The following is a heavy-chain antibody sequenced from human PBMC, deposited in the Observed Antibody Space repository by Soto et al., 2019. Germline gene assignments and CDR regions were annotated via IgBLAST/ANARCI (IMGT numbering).Heavy chain of an antibody. CDR2: IYTSGSS. V-gene: IGHV4-4*07. J-gene: IGHJ5*02. Sequence: SETLPLTCTVSGGSISSYYWSWIRQPAGKGLEWIGRIYTSGSSTYNPSLKSRVTMSVDTSKNQFYLKLSSVTAADTAVYYCATQMENYYDSSGYYSNWFDPWGQGTLVTVSS. CDR1: GGSISSYY. CDR3: ATQMENYYDSSGYYSNWFDP. D-gene: IGHD3-22*01.